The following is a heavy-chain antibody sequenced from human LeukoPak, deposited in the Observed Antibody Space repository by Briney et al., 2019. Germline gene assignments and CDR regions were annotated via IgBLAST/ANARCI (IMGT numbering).Heavy chain of an antibody. D-gene: IGHD3-3*01. CDR2: INHSGST. CDR1: GGSFSGYY. J-gene: IGHJ5*02. Sequence: PSETLSLTCAVYGGSFSGYYWSWIRQPPGKGLEWIGEINHSGSTNYNPSLKSRVTISVDTSKNQFSLKLSSVTAADMAVYYCARRYYDFWSGYYNWFDPWGQGTLVTVSS. CDR3: ARRYYDFWSGYYNWFDP. V-gene: IGHV4-34*01.